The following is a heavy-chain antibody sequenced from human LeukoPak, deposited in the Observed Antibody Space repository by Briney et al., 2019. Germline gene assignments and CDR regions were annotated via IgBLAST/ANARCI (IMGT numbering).Heavy chain of an antibody. CDR3: ARDSDYYDSSGSVDY. Sequence: GGSLRLSCAASGFTFSSYGMHWVRQAPGKGLEWVAVIWYDGSNKYYADSVKGRFTISRDNSKNTLYLQMNSLRAEDTAVYYCARDSDYYDSSGSVDYWGQGTLVTVS. D-gene: IGHD3-22*01. J-gene: IGHJ4*02. V-gene: IGHV3-33*01. CDR2: IWYDGSNK. CDR1: GFTFSSYG.